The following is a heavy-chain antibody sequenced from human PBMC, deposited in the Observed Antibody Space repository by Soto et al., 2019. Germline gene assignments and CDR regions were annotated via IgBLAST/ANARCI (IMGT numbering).Heavy chain of an antibody. CDR1: GGSISSGGYY. J-gene: IGHJ6*02. CDR3: AREERKRGGQSLYYYYGMDV. D-gene: IGHD2-15*01. CDR2: IYYSGST. V-gene: IGHV4-31*03. Sequence: PSETLSLTCTVSGGSISSGGYYWSWIRQHPGKGLEWIGYIYYSGSTYYNPSLKSRVTISVDTSKNQFSLKLSSVTAADTAVYYCAREERKRGGQSLYYYYGMDVWGQGTTVTVSS.